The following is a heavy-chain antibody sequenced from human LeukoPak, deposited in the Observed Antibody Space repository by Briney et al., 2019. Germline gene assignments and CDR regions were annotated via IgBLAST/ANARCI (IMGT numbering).Heavy chain of an antibody. V-gene: IGHV3-23*01. CDR1: GFSFSSYA. D-gene: IGHD3-16*01. CDR2: ISGRDGST. J-gene: IGHJ4*02. CDR3: AKDGGQGADY. Sequence: GGSLRLSCAASGFSFSSYAMSWVRQAPGKGLEWVSGISGRDGSTYYADSVKGRFTISRDISKNTLYLQMNSLRAEDMAVYYCAKDGGQGADYWGQGTLVTVSS.